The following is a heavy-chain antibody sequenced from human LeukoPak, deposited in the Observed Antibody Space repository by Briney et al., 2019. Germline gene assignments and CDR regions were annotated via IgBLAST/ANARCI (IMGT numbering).Heavy chain of an antibody. Sequence: GGSLRLSCRASGXXFNTYSXNXXXXXXGKXXXXXSVIXXXXXXXYYAXSVKGRFXXXXXXXXXXLXLQMNSLRAEDTAIYYCGKDGHCHDSVCPTKIVVAGYVDHWGQGTLVTVSS. V-gene: IGHV3-23*01. CDR1: GXXFNTYS. D-gene: IGHD2-15*01. J-gene: IGHJ4*02. CDR2: IXXXXXXX. CDR3: GKDGHCHDSVCPTKIVVAGYVDH.